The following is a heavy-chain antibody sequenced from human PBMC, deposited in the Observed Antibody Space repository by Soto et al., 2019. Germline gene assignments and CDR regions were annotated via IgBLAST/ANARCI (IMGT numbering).Heavy chain of an antibody. CDR3: ARHEATYDNFYGMDV. V-gene: IGHV5-51*01. CDR1: GYSFTTYW. CDR2: IHPGESDT. Sequence: GESLKISRKSYGYSFTTYWIAWVSQMPGKGLEWMGSIHPGESDTRYSPSFQGQVTISADRSITTAYLQWSSLKASDTAMYYCARHEATYDNFYGMDVWGQGTTVTVSS. J-gene: IGHJ6*02. D-gene: IGHD3-9*01.